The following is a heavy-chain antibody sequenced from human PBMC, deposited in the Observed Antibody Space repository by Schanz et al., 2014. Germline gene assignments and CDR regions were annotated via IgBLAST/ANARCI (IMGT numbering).Heavy chain of an antibody. CDR2: IIPILDKT. J-gene: IGHJ6*02. CDR1: GGTFSSYT. Sequence: QVQLVQSGAEVMKPGSSVKVSCKASGGTFSSYTINWVRQAPGQGLEWMGRIIPILDKTNYAQKFQGRVTMTADKATSTVYMEVSDLRSEDTAVYYCAKVDRTRYDAMDVWGQGTTVTVSS. D-gene: IGHD3-9*01. V-gene: IGHV1-69*08. CDR3: AKVDRTRYDAMDV.